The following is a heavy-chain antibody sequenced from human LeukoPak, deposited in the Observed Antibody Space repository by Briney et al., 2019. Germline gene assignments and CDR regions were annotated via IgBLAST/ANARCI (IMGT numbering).Heavy chain of an antibody. CDR1: GGPFRDYY. Sequence: SSETLSLTCAVSGGPFRDYYWSWVRQPPGKGLEWIGEIKDTGRTNYNPSLKSRVTISADTSKNEFSLKLTSVTVADTAVYYCVRGSVIIPDWGQGTLVTVSS. CDR2: IKDTGRT. V-gene: IGHV4-34*01. D-gene: IGHD4-23*01. CDR3: VRGSVIIPD. J-gene: IGHJ4*02.